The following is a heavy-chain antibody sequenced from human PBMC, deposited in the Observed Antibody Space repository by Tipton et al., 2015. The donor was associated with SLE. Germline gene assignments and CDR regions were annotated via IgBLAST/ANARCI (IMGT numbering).Heavy chain of an antibody. V-gene: IGHV4-31*03. CDR1: GGSISSGGYY. Sequence: TLSLTCTVSGGSISSGGYYWSWIRQHPGKGLEWIGEINHSGSTNYNPSLKSRVTISVDTSKNQFSLKLSSVTAADTAVYYCARGGPRGFWVIAIQARYFDHWGQGTLVTVSS. D-gene: IGHD2-21*01. CDR3: ARGGPRGFWVIAIQARYFDH. CDR2: INHSGST. J-gene: IGHJ4*02.